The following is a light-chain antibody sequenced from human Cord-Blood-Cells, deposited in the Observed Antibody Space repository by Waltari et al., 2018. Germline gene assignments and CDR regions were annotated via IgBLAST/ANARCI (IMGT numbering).Light chain of an antibody. CDR2: AAS. Sequence: DIQMTQSPSSLSASVGDRVTITCRASQSISSYLNWYQQKPGKAPKLLFYAASSLQSGVPSRFSGSGSGTDLTLTISSLQPEDFATYYGQQSYSTPHTVGPGTKLEIK. CDR1: QSISSY. V-gene: IGKV1-39*01. CDR3: QQSYSTPHT. J-gene: IGKJ2*01.